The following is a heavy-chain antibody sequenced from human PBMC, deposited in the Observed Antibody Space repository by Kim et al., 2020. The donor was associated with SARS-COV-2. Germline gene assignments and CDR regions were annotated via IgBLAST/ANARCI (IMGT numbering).Heavy chain of an antibody. Sequence: AGSVKGRFTISRGNAKTTLYLQMSSLRAEDTAVYYCARPRYGSGNYGMDVWGQGTTVTVSS. V-gene: IGHV3-74*01. CDR3: ARPRYGSGNYGMDV. J-gene: IGHJ6*02. D-gene: IGHD3-10*01.